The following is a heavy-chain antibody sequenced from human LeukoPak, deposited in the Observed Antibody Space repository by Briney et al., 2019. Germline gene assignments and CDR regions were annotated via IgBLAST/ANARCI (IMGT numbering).Heavy chain of an antibody. CDR3: ARHISSGGTYAHFAY. CDR1: GSMYNYY. Sequence: SETLSLTCTVSGSMYNYYWSWIRQPPGKGLEWIGYIHYNGITNYSPSLKSRVTMSLDTSKNQVSLKLNSVSAADTAVYYCARHISSGGTYAHFAYGGQGTLVTVSS. D-gene: IGHD1-26*01. V-gene: IGHV4-59*08. J-gene: IGHJ4*02. CDR2: IHYNGIT.